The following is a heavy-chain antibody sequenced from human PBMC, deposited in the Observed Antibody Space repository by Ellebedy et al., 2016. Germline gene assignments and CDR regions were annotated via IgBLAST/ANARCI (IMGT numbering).Heavy chain of an antibody. CDR1: GFTFSNYF. J-gene: IGHJ4*02. CDR3: RQGHYFDQ. CDR2: ISGAGYTT. V-gene: IGHV3-23*01. Sequence: GGSLRLSXATSGFTFSNYFMTWIRQAPGKGLEWVATISGAGYTTFFADSVKGRLTISRDNSKNTLYLQMNNLRVDDTALYYCRQGHYFDQWGQGALVTVSS.